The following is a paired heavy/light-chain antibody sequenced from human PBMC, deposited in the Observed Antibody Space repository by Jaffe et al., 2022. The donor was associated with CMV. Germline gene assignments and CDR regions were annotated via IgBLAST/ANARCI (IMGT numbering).Heavy chain of an antibody. V-gene: IGHV4-59*01. CDR3: AKAGLWSGAFQDYAYWFDP. CDR2: ISYSGST. D-gene: IGHD3-3*01. Sequence: QVQLQESGPGLVKPSETLSLTCTVSGGSMSNSYWSWIRQPPGQGLELIGHISYSGSTNYNPSLRSRVTISVETSKNQFSLKLRSVTAADTAVYYCAKAGLWSGAFQDYAYWFDPWGQGTLVTVSS. J-gene: IGHJ5*02. CDR1: GGSMSNSY.
Light chain of an antibody. CDR2: ETD. Sequence: QSVLTQPPSVSAAPGQKVTISCSGSSSNIGNNYVCWYQQFPGTAPRILIYETDKRPSGIPDRFSGSKSGTSATLGITGLQTGDEADYYCGTWDRSLSAGVFGGGTKLTVL. CDR1: SSNIGNNY. V-gene: IGLV1-51*02. CDR3: GTWDRSLSAGV. J-gene: IGLJ3*02.